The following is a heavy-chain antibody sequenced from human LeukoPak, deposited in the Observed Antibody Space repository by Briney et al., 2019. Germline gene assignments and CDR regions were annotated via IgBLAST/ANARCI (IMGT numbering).Heavy chain of an antibody. CDR3: ASGRPYCSGGSCYLNWFHP. CDR1: GGSFSGYY. Sequence: PSETLSLTCAVYGGSFSGYYWSWIRQPPGKGLEWIGEINHSGSTNYNPSLKSRVTISVDTSKNQFSLKLSSVTAADTAVYYCASGRPYCSGGSCYLNWFHPWGQGTLVTVSS. CDR2: INHSGST. V-gene: IGHV4-34*01. J-gene: IGHJ5*02. D-gene: IGHD2-15*01.